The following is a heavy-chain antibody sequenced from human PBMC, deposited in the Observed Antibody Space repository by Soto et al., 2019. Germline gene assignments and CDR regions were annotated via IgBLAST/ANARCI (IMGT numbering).Heavy chain of an antibody. CDR3: ARGGPYSSSRYFDY. J-gene: IGHJ4*02. CDR2: INHSGST. CDR1: GGSFSGYY. V-gene: IGHV4-34*01. D-gene: IGHD6-13*01. Sequence: SETLSLTCAVYGGSFSGYYWSWIRQPPGKGLEWIGEINHSGSTNYNPSLKSRVTISVDTSKNQFSLKLSSVTAADTAVYYCARGGPYSSSRYFDYWGQGTLVTVSS.